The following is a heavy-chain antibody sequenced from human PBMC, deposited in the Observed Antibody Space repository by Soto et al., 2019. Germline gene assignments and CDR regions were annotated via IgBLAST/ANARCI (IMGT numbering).Heavy chain of an antibody. D-gene: IGHD2-15*01. CDR1: GYTFTSYD. V-gene: IGHV1-8*01. J-gene: IGHJ4*02. Sequence: GASVKVCCKASGYTFTSYDINWVRQATGQGLEWMGYMIPNSGYTVYAQKFQGRLTLTRNTSISTAYMELTNLRSDDTAVYYCARRAGSYYFDPWGQGTLVTVSS. CDR2: MIPNSGYT. CDR3: ARRAGSYYFDP.